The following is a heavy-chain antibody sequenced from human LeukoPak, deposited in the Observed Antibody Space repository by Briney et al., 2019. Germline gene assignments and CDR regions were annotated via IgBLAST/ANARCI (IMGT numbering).Heavy chain of an antibody. J-gene: IGHJ3*02. CDR3: ARDPYTTAGAFDI. CDR2: ISGSGGST. V-gene: IGHV3-23*01. D-gene: IGHD2-2*02. Sequence: GGSLRLSCAASGFTFSSYAMSWVRQAPGKGLEWVSAISGSGGSTYYADSVKGRFTISRDNAKNSLYLQMNSLRAEDTAVYYCARDPYTTAGAFDIWGQGTMVTVSS. CDR1: GFTFSSYA.